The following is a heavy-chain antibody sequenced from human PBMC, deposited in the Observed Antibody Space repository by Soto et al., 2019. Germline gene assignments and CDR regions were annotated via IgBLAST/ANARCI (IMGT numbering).Heavy chain of an antibody. Sequence: ASVKVSCKASGYTFTSYDINWVRQATGQGLEWMGWMNPNSGNTGYAQKFQGRVTMTRNTSISTADMELSSLRSEDTAVYYCARVNYSSGRYDDYWGQGTLVTVSS. J-gene: IGHJ4*02. V-gene: IGHV1-8*01. CDR1: GYTFTSYD. D-gene: IGHD3-10*01. CDR3: ARVNYSSGRYDDY. CDR2: MNPNSGNT.